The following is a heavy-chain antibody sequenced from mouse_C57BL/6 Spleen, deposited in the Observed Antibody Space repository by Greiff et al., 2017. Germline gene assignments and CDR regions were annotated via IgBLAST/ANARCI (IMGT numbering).Heavy chain of an antibody. CDR2: ISSGSSTI. J-gene: IGHJ2*01. CDR1: GFTFSDYG. Sequence: EVKLVESGGGLVKPGGSLKLSCAASGFTFSDYGMHWVRQAPEKGLEWVAYISSGSSTIYYADTVKGRFTISRDNAKNTLFLQMTSLRSEDTAMYYCAREEVITVDYWGQGTTLTVSS. CDR3: AREEVITVDY. V-gene: IGHV5-17*01. D-gene: IGHD2-4*01.